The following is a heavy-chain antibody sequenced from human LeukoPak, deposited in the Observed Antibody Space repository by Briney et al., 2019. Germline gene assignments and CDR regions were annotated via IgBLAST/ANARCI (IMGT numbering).Heavy chain of an antibody. CDR1: GFTFSSYA. Sequence: PGGSLRLSCAASGFTFSSYAMHWVRQAPGKGLEWVAVISYDGSNKYYADSVKGRFTISRDNSKNTLYLQMNSLRAEDTAVYYCARAVLSGTPYHYGLDVWGQGSTVTVSS. J-gene: IGHJ6*02. CDR2: ISYDGSNK. V-gene: IGHV3-30-3*01. D-gene: IGHD1-20*01. CDR3: ARAVLSGTPYHYGLDV.